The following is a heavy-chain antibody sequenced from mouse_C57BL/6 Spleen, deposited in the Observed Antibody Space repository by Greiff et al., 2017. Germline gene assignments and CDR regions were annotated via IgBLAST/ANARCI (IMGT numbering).Heavy chain of an antibody. CDR1: GYTFTDYE. J-gene: IGHJ4*01. V-gene: IGHV1-15*01. CDR3: TKAGSGYQEDY. D-gene: IGHD3-2*02. CDR2: IDPETGGT. Sequence: QVQLQQSGAELVRPGASVTLSCKASGYTFTDYEMHWVKQTPVHGLEWIGAIDPETGGTAYNQKFKGKAILTADKSSSTAYMELRSLTSEDAAVYYCTKAGSGYQEDYWGQGTSVTVSS.